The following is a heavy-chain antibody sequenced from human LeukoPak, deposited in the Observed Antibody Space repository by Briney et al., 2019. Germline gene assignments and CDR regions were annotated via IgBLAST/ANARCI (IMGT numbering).Heavy chain of an antibody. J-gene: IGHJ5*02. Sequence: PGGSLRLSCGVSGFTFSNYGMLWVRQAPGKGLEWVAFIRYDGNNKLYADSVKGRFTISRDNSKNTLYLQMNSLTSDDTAVYYCASDNSVGETAWWFDPWGQGTLVTVSS. CDR1: GFTFSNYG. CDR3: ASDNSVGETAWWFDP. V-gene: IGHV3-30*02. D-gene: IGHD1-26*01. CDR2: IRYDGNNK.